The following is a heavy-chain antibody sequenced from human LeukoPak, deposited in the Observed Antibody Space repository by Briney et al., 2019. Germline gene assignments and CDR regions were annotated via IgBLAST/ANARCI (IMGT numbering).Heavy chain of an antibody. V-gene: IGHV4-59*01. CDR3: ARVDGTAYCAMDV. J-gene: IGHJ6*02. CDR2: IYYSGST. CDR1: GDSISNYY. D-gene: IGHD2-21*02. Sequence: PSETLSLTCTVSGDSISNYYWSWIRQPPGKGLEWIGFIYYSGSTNYSPSLKSRVTISVDTSKNQFSLRLNSVTAADTAVYYCARVDGTAYCAMDVWGQGTTVTVSS.